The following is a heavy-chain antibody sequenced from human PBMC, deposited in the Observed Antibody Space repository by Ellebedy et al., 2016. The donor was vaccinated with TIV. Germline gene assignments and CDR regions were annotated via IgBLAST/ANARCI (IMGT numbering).Heavy chain of an antibody. Sequence: GGSLRLSCAASEVTSADYDLSCLRHAPAKGLEWVSGSNGNGGCRIYADSVRGLFTICRDNAENSLYLQMNSLRPEDTAVYYCARDTRFIDHQHNWFDPWGQGTLVTVSS. CDR1: EVTSADYD. CDR3: ARDTRFIDHQHNWFDP. J-gene: IGHJ5*02. CDR2: SNGNGGCR. V-gene: IGHV3-20*04. D-gene: IGHD2-2*01.